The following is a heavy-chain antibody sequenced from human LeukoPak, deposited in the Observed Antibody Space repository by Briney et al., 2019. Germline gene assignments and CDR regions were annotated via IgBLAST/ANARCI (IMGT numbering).Heavy chain of an antibody. CDR1: GYRFSSYW. CDR2: IYPDDSDT. J-gene: IGHJ4*02. CDR3: ARRRDLYSGSYYPFDY. D-gene: IGHD1-26*01. V-gene: IGHV5-51*01. Sequence: GESLKISCKGSGYRFSSYWIGWVRQTPGKGLEWMEIIYPDDSDTRYSPSFQGLVTISADKSLSTAYLQWSSLKASDTAMYYCARRRDLYSGSYYPFDYWGQGTLVTVSS.